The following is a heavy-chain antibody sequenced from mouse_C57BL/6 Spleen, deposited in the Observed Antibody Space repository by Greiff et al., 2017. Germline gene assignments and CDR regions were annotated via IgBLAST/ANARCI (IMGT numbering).Heavy chain of an antibody. CDR1: GYTFTSYW. Sequence: QVQLQQPGAELVRPGSSVKLSCKASGYTFTSYWMHWVKQRPIQGLEWIGNIDPSASETHYTQTFQDKATLPVDKSSSTAYMQLSSLTSEDSAFYYCAILKANWDGDWGQGTLVTVSA. CDR2: IDPSASET. J-gene: IGHJ3*01. CDR3: AILKANWDGD. D-gene: IGHD4-1*01. V-gene: IGHV1-52*01.